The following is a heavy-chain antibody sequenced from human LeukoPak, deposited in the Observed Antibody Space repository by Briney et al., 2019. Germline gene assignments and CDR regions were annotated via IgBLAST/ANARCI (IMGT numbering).Heavy chain of an antibody. Sequence: SETLSLTCTVSGGSISNYWSWIRQPPGKGLEWIGYIYYSGSTNYNPSLKSRVTISVDTSKNQFSLKLSSVTAADTAVYYCARASFGDPGYMDVWGKGTTVTISS. CDR1: GGSISNY. CDR2: IYYSGST. D-gene: IGHD2/OR15-2a*01. V-gene: IGHV4-59*01. J-gene: IGHJ6*03. CDR3: ARASFGDPGYMDV.